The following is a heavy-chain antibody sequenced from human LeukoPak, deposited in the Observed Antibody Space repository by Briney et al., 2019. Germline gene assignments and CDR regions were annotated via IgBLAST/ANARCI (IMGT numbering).Heavy chain of an antibody. Sequence: GGSLRLSCAASGFTFSSYSMNWVRQAPGKGLEWVSSISSSSSYIYYAGSVKGRFTISRDNAKNSLYLQMNSLRAEDTAVYYCARGIDAFDIWGQGTMVTISS. J-gene: IGHJ3*02. CDR1: GFTFSSYS. D-gene: IGHD2/OR15-2a*01. CDR3: ARGIDAFDI. CDR2: ISSSSSYI. V-gene: IGHV3-21*01.